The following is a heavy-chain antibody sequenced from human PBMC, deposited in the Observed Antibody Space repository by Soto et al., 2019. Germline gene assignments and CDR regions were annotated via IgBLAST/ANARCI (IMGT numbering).Heavy chain of an antibody. CDR3: ARDYTYSSSWYSISWFDP. Sequence: QVQLVQSGAEVKKPGASVKVSCKASGYTFTSYGISWVRQAPGQGLEWMGWISAYNGNTNYAQKLQGRVTMTTDTSTSTAYMEQRSLRSDDTAVYYCARDYTYSSSWYSISWFDPWGQGTLVTVSS. D-gene: IGHD6-13*01. J-gene: IGHJ5*02. V-gene: IGHV1-18*04. CDR2: ISAYNGNT. CDR1: GYTFTSYG.